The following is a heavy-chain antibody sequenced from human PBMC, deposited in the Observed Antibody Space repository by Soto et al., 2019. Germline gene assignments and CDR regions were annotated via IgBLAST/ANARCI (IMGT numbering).Heavy chain of an antibody. J-gene: IGHJ6*02. V-gene: IGHV3-7*01. D-gene: IGHD5-12*01. CDR1: GFTFSRYW. CDR3: ARDGGSGDDPLLKYGLDG. CDR2: IDRDGRAK. Sequence: PGGSLRLSCAASGFTFSRYWMTWVRQAPGKGLEWVANIDRDGRAKYYVDSVRGRLTISRDNAKNSLYLQVNSLRAEDTAVYYCARDGGSGDDPLLKYGLDGWGQGTSVTVSS.